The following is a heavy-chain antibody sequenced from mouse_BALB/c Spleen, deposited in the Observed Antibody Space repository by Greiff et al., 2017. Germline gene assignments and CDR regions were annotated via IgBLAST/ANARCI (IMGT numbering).Heavy chain of an antibody. CDR3: ARDPSYGPLYAMEY. Sequence: EVKLMESGGGLVKPGGSLKLSCAASGFTFSDYYMYWVRQTPEKRLEWVATISDGGSYTYYPDSVKGRFTISRDNAKNNLYLQMSSLKSEDTAMYYCARDPSYGPLYAMEYWGQGTSVTVSS. D-gene: IGHD1-1*01. CDR2: ISDGGSYT. J-gene: IGHJ4*01. V-gene: IGHV5-4*02. CDR1: GFTFSDYY.